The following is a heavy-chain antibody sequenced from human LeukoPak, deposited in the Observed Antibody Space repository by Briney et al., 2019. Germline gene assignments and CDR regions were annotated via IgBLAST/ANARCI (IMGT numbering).Heavy chain of an antibody. D-gene: IGHD1-26*01. CDR2: IYYSGST. CDR1: GGSISSYY. Sequence: PSETLSLTCTVSGGSISSYYWSWIRQPPGKGLEWIGYIYYSGSTNYNPSLKSQVTISVDTSKNQFSLKLSSVTAADTAVYYCARRGSGSYSHPFDYWGQGTLVTVSS. V-gene: IGHV4-59*01. J-gene: IGHJ4*02. CDR3: ARRGSGSYSHPFDY.